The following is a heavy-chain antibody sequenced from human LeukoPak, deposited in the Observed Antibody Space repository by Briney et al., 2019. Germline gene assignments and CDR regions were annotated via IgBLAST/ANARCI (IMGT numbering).Heavy chain of an antibody. CDR2: MNPNSGNT. CDR1: GYTFTSYD. CDR3: ARTPRGADIDN. D-gene: IGHD6-19*01. J-gene: IGHJ4*02. Sequence: ASVKVSCKASGYTFTSYDINWGRQATGQGLGWMGWMNPNSGNTGYAQKFQGRVTMTRDTSISTAHMELSSLRYEDTAVYYCARTPRGADIDNWGQGTLVTVSS. V-gene: IGHV1-8*01.